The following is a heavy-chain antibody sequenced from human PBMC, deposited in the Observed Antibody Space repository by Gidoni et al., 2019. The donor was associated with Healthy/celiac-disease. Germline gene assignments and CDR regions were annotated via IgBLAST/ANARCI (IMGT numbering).Heavy chain of an antibody. CDR1: GYSISIGYY. J-gene: IGHJ4*02. CDR2: SYHSGST. D-gene: IGHD3-10*01. V-gene: IGHV4-38-2*02. CDR3: ATFITMVRGVISGFDY. Sequence: QVQLQASGPGLVKPSETLSLTCTVSGYSISIGYYWGWIRQPPGKGLEWIGSSYHSGSTYYNPSLKSRVTISVDTSKNQFSLKLSSVTAADTAVDYCATFITMVRGVISGFDYWGQGTLVTVSS.